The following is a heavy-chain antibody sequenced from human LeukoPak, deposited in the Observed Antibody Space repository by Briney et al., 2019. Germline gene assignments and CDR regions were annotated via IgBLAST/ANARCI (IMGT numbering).Heavy chain of an antibody. Sequence: GGSLRLSCAASGFTFTTYAMSWVRQAPGKGLERVSDISDSGGSTNYADSVKGRFTISRDNAKNSLYLQMNSLRAEDTAAYYCARDPGYSSSWYDYYMDVWGKGTTVTVSS. J-gene: IGHJ6*03. CDR2: ISDSGGST. CDR3: ARDPGYSSSWYDYYMDV. D-gene: IGHD6-13*01. CDR1: GFTFTTYA. V-gene: IGHV3-23*01.